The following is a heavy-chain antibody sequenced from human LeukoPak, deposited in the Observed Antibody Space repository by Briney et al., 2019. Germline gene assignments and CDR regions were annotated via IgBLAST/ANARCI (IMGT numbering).Heavy chain of an antibody. V-gene: IGHV1-2*02. Sequence: SVKVSCKASGYTFTGYYMHWVRQAPGQGLEWMGWINPNSGGTNYAQKFQGRVTMTRDTSISTAYMELSRLRSDDTAVYYCARALVGATRVDAFDIWGQGTMVTVSS. CDR3: ARALVGATRVDAFDI. D-gene: IGHD1-26*01. J-gene: IGHJ3*02. CDR2: INPNSGGT. CDR1: GYTFTGYY.